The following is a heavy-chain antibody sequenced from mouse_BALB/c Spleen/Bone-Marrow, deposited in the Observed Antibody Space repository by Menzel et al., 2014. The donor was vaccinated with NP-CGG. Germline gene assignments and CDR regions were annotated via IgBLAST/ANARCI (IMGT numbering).Heavy chain of an antibody. CDR2: INSHGASP. D-gene: IGHD2-4*01. CDR3: ARENDYDYDGAWFAY. J-gene: IGHJ3*01. V-gene: IGHV5-6-3*01. CDR1: GFTFSSYG. Sequence: EVNLVESGGGSVQRGGSLKLSCAASGFTFSSYGMSWLRQTPDKRLELVASINSHGASPYYPDSVKGRFSISRDNAKNTPYRQMSSRKSEDAAMYYCARENDYDYDGAWFAYWGQGTLVTVSA.